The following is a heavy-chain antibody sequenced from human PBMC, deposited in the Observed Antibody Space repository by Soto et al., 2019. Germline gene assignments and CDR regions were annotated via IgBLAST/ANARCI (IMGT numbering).Heavy chain of an antibody. J-gene: IGHJ4*02. D-gene: IGHD2-2*01. CDR3: ARGGNGVVVPAAIIFDY. V-gene: IGHV4-34*01. Sequence: SETLSLTYAVYGGSFSGYYWSWIRQPPGKGLEWIGEINHSGSTNYNPSLKSRVTISVDTSKNQFSLKLSSVTAADTAVYYCARGGNGVVVPAAIIFDYWGQGTLVTVSS. CDR1: GGSFSGYY. CDR2: INHSGST.